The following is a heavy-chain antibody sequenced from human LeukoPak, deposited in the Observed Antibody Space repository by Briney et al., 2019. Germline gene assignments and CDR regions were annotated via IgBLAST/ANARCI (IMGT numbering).Heavy chain of an antibody. Sequence: PSETLSLTCAVSGGSISSGGYSWSWIRQPPGKGLEWIGYIYHSGSTYYNPSLKSRVTISVDRSKNQFSLKLSSVTAADTAAYYCARATGDDAFDIWGQGTMVTVSS. CDR2: IYHSGST. J-gene: IGHJ3*02. D-gene: IGHD1-1*01. CDR1: GGSISSGGYS. CDR3: ARATGDDAFDI. V-gene: IGHV4-30-2*01.